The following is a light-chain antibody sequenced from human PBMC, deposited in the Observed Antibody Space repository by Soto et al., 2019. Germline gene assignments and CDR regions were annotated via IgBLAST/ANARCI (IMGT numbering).Light chain of an antibody. CDR2: EVS. V-gene: IGLV2-14*01. CDR3: SSYTSSTTLV. Sequence: QSLLTQPASVSGSPGQSITISCTGTSSDVGGYNYVSWYQQHPGRAPKLMIFEVSDRPSGVSNRFSGSKSGNTASLTISGLRAEDEADYYCSSYTSSTTLVFGTGTKVTVL. CDR1: SSDVGGYNY. J-gene: IGLJ1*01.